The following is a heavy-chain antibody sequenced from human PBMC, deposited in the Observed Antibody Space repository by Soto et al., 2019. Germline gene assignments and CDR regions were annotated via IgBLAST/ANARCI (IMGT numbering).Heavy chain of an antibody. CDR2: MYVDGEA. D-gene: IGHD6-6*01. Sequence: QLLLQGSRPELVKPSETVSLSCTVSGGSITRDGYYWGWIRQSPGKGLEWIGSMYVDGEAYYYPSLASRVTISLDTAKSEFSLRLNAVTAADTAVYYCARSQGSSRHWFDPLGKGTLVTDSS. CDR3: ARSQGSSRHWFDP. J-gene: IGHJ5*02. V-gene: IGHV4-39*01. CDR1: GGSITRDGYY.